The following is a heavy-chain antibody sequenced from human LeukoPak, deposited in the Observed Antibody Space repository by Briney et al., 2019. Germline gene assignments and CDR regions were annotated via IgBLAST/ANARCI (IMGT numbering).Heavy chain of an antibody. CDR2: IYYSGST. J-gene: IGHJ4*02. D-gene: IGHD3-22*01. CDR1: GGSISSSSYY. CDR3: ARGMIADYFDY. V-gene: IGHV4-39*01. Sequence: SETLSLTCTVSGGSISSSSYYWGWIRQPPGKGLEWIGSIYYSGSTYYNPSLKSRVTISVDTSKNQFSLKLSSVTAADTAVYYCARGMIADYFDYWGQGTLVTVSS.